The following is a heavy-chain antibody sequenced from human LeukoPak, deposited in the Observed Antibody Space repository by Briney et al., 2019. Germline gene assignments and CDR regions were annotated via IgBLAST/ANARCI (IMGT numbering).Heavy chain of an antibody. Sequence: LRLSCAASGFTFSSYAMSWVRQAPGRGLEWVSGISWNSGSIGYADSVKGRFTISRDNAKNSLYLQMNSLRAEDTAVYYCARGFSSWPDWGQGTLVTVSS. D-gene: IGHD6-13*01. CDR3: ARGFSSWPD. V-gene: IGHV3-9*01. J-gene: IGHJ4*02. CDR1: GFTFSSYA. CDR2: ISWNSGSI.